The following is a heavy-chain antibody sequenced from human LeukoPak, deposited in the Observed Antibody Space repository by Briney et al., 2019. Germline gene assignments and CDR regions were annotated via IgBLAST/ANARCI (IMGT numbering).Heavy chain of an antibody. D-gene: IGHD4-17*01. CDR3: AREDYGLGYFDY. Sequence: ASVKVSCKASGYTFTSYYMHWVRQAPGQGLEWMGIINPSGGSTSYAQKFQGRVTMTRDTSTSTVYMELSGLRSEDTAVYYCAREDYGLGYFDYWGQGTLVTVSS. CDR1: GYTFTSYY. J-gene: IGHJ4*02. V-gene: IGHV1-46*01. CDR2: INPSGGST.